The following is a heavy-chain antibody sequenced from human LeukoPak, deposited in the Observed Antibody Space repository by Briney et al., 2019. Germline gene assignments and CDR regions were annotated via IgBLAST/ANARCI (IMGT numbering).Heavy chain of an antibody. CDR1: VGSISSYY. J-gene: IGHJ5*02. CDR2: IYTSGST. D-gene: IGHD5-18*01. Sequence: SETLSLTCTVSVGSISSYYWSWIRQPAGKGLEWIGRIYTSGSTNYNPSLKSRVTMSVDTSKNQFSLKLSSVTAADTAVYYCARSPGYSYGYEVRWFDPWGQGTLVTVSS. V-gene: IGHV4-4*07. CDR3: ARSPGYSYGYEVRWFDP.